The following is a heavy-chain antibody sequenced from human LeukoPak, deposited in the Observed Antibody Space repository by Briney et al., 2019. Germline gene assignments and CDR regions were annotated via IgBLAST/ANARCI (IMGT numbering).Heavy chain of an antibody. D-gene: IGHD2-21*02. CDR2: ISSSGSTI. CDR1: GFTFSDYY. V-gene: IGHV3-11*01. J-gene: IGHJ6*02. CDR3: ARGGDCGSDCLGPWGMDV. Sequence: PGGSLRLSCAASGFTFSDYYMSWIRQAPGKGLEWVSYISSSGSTIYYADSVKGRFTISRDNAKNSLYLQMNSLRAEDMAVYYCARGGDCGSDCLGPWGMDVWGQGTTVTVSS.